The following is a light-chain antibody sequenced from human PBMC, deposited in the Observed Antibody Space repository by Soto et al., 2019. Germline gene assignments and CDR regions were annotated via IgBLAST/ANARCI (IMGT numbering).Light chain of an antibody. Sequence: EIVLTQSPGTLSLSPGERATLSCRASQSGSSSYLAGYQQKPGQAPRLLIYGASSRATGIPDRFSGSGSGTDFTLTISSLEPEDFAVYYCQQRSNWITFGQGTRLEIK. CDR3: QQRSNWIT. J-gene: IGKJ5*01. CDR2: GAS. CDR1: QSGSSSY. V-gene: IGKV3D-20*02.